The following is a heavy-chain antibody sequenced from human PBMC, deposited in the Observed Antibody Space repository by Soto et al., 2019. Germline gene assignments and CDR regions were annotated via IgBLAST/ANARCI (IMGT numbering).Heavy chain of an antibody. Sequence: QLQLQESGPGLVKPSETLSLTCTVSGGSISSSSYYWGWIRQPPGKGLEWIGSIYYSGSTYYNPSLKSRVTISVDTSKNQFSLKLSSVTAADTAVYYCARSFRTVTTVDYWGQGTLVTVSS. V-gene: IGHV4-39*01. J-gene: IGHJ4*02. CDR3: ARSFRTVTTVDY. CDR1: GGSISSSSYY. CDR2: IYYSGST. D-gene: IGHD4-17*01.